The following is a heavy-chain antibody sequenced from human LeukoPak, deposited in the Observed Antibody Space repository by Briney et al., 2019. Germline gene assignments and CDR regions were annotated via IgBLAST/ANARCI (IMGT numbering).Heavy chain of an antibody. V-gene: IGHV1-3*01. D-gene: IGHD2-2*02. Sequence: ASVKVSCKAYGSTLTSSALHWVRQAPGQRPEWMGWIDADSRNTKYSQKFQGRVAFTRDTSPSTAYMELSSLRSEDTAVYYCARAISDCAIPNCYKGYFDHWGQGTLVTVSS. CDR2: IDADSRNT. CDR3: ARAISDCAIPNCYKGYFDH. J-gene: IGHJ4*02. CDR1: GSTLTSSA.